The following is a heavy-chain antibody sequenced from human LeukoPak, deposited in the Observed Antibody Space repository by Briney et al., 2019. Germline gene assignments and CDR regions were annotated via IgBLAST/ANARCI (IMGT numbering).Heavy chain of an antibody. CDR3: ARLLVAYDYGDYRFDY. V-gene: IGHV4-59*08. CDR2: IYYSGST. J-gene: IGHJ4*02. Sequence: PSETLSLTCTVSGGSISSYYWSWIRQPPGKGLEWIVYIYYSGSTNYNPSLKSPVTISVDTSKNQFSLKLSSVTAADTAVYYCARLLVAYDYGDYRFDYWGQGTLVTVSS. D-gene: IGHD4-17*01. CDR1: GGSISSYY.